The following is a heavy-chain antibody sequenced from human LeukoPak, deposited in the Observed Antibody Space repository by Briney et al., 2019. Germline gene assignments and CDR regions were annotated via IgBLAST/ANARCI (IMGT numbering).Heavy chain of an antibody. CDR1: GFTFSSYS. CDR3: ARDRPAATAGFDY. Sequence: GGSLRLSCAASGFTFSSYSMNWDRQAPGKGLEWVSSISSSSSYIYYADSVKGRFTISRDNAKNSLYLQMNSLRAEDTAVYYCARDRPAATAGFDYWGQGTLVTVSS. J-gene: IGHJ4*02. CDR2: ISSSSSYI. V-gene: IGHV3-21*01. D-gene: IGHD2-2*01.